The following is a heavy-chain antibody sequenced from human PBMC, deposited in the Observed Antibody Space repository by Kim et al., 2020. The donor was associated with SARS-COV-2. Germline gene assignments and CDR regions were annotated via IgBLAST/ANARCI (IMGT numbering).Heavy chain of an antibody. CDR1: GGSFSGYY. Sequence: SETLSLTCAVYGGSFSGYYWSWIRQPPGKGLEWIGEINHSGSTNYNPSLKSRVTISVDTSKNQFSLKLSSVTAADTAVYYCARTLSRQLPFDYWGQGTLV. CDR2: INHSGST. V-gene: IGHV4-34*01. D-gene: IGHD1-1*01. J-gene: IGHJ4*02. CDR3: ARTLSRQLPFDY.